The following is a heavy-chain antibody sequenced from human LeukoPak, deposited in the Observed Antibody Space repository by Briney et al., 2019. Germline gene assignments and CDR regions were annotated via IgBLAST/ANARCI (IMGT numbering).Heavy chain of an antibody. J-gene: IGHJ4*02. D-gene: IGHD3-9*01. CDR2: ISYDGIDK. CDR1: GFTFRNYA. V-gene: IGHV3-30-3*01. Sequence: GGSLRLSCAASGFTFRNYALYWLRQAPGKGLEWVAVISYDGIDKYYADSVKGRFTISRDDSKNTLYLQMNSLRAEDTAVYYCARDRLGYFDYWGQGTLVTVSS. CDR3: ARDRLGYFDY.